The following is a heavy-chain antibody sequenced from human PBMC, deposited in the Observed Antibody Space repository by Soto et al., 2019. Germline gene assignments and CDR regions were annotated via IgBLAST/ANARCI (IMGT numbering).Heavy chain of an antibody. Sequence: GGSLRLSCVASGFSLSDYSVNWARQAPGKELERVSFISSESRTIYYAESVEGRFTVSRDNARNSVSLQMDSLRDEDAAVYYCARIKLVEWFFINVDVYDMDVWGQGTPVTVSS. CDR1: GFSLSDYS. CDR2: ISSESRTI. J-gene: IGHJ6*02. V-gene: IGHV3-48*02. D-gene: IGHD3-3*01. CDR3: ARIKLVEWFFINVDVYDMDV.